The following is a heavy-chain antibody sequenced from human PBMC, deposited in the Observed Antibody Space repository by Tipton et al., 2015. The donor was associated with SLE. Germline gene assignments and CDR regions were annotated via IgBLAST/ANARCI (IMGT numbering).Heavy chain of an antibody. CDR1: GGSISSSSYY. J-gene: IGHJ6*02. V-gene: IGHV4-39*07. D-gene: IGHD6-13*01. CDR3: AGLYSSSWLPFGYYYYGMYV. Sequence: LRLSCTVSGGSISSSSYYWGWIRQPPGKGLEWIGSIYYSGSTYYNPSLKSRVTISVDTSKDQFSLKLSSVTAADTAVYYCAGLYSSSWLPFGYYYYGMYVWGQGTTVTVSS. CDR2: IYYSGST.